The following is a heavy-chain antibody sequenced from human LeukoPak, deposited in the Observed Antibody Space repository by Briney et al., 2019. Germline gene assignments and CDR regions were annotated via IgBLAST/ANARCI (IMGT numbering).Heavy chain of an antibody. Sequence: PGRSLRLSCAASGFTFNTYAMNWVRQAPGKGLEWVAVISYDGSNEKYAESVRGRFTISRDNSNNMVFLQMNSLRNGGTAVYFCARSPEGVRILGIDHWGQGTLVTVSS. CDR2: ISYDGSNE. J-gene: IGHJ4*02. D-gene: IGHD2/OR15-2a*01. CDR3: ARSPEGVRILGIDH. V-gene: IGHV3-30-3*01. CDR1: GFTFNTYA.